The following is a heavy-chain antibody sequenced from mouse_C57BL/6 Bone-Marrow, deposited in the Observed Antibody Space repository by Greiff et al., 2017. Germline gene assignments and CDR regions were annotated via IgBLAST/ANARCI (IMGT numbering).Heavy chain of an antibody. D-gene: IGHD2-4*01. CDR3: TTGYYDYDGGYFDV. J-gene: IGHJ1*03. Sequence: VQLQQSGAELVRPGASVKLSCTASGFNIKDDYMHWVKQRPEQGLEWIGWIDPENGDTEYASKFQGKATITADTSSNTAYLQLSSLTSEDTAVYYCTTGYYDYDGGYFDVWGTGTTVTVSS. CDR1: GFNIKDDY. CDR2: IDPENGDT. V-gene: IGHV14-4*01.